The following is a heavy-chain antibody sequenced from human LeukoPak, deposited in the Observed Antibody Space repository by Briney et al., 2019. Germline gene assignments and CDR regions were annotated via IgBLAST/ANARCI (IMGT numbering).Heavy chain of an antibody. V-gene: IGHV3-7*01. CDR3: ARGDSSRLTSQYFQH. D-gene: IGHD6-13*01. CDR2: IKQDGSEE. Sequence: AGGSLRLSCSASGFTLSSDWMSSVRQAPGKGLEWVANIKQDGSEEYYVDSVKGRFTISRDNAKNSQYLQMNGLRVEDTAVYYCARGDSSRLTSQYFQHWGQGTLVIVSS. J-gene: IGHJ1*01. CDR1: GFTLSSDW.